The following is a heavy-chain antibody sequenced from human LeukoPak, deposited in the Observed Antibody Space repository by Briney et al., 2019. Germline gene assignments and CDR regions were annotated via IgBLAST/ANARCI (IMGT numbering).Heavy chain of an antibody. CDR3: ARGRSKRPPLSRSGGSWRGDYFDY. CDR2: INHSGST. Sequence: PSETLSLTCAVYGGSFSGYYWSWIRQPPGKGLEWIGEINHSGSTNYNPSLKSRVTISVDTSKNQFSLKLSSVTAADTAVYYCARGRSKRPPLSRSGGSWRGDYFDYWGQGTLVTVSS. V-gene: IGHV4-34*01. D-gene: IGHD2-15*01. J-gene: IGHJ4*02. CDR1: GGSFSGYY.